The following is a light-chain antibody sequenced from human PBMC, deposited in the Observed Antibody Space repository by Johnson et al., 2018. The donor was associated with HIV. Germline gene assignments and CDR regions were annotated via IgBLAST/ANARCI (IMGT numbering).Light chain of an antibody. V-gene: IGLV1-51*01. CDR3: GTGDRSLSAGGV. Sequence: QSVLTQPPSVSAAPGQKVTISCSGSSSNIGNNYVSCYQQLPGTAPKLLIYDNNKRPSGIPDRFSGSKSGTSATLGITGLQTGDEADYYCGTGDRSLSAGGVFGTGTKVTVL. J-gene: IGLJ1*01. CDR1: SSNIGNNY. CDR2: DNN.